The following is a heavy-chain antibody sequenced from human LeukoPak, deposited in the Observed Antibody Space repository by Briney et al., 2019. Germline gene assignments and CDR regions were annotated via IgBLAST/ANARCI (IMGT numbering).Heavy chain of an antibody. CDR2: IKPDASVK. D-gene: IGHD3-10*01. Sequence: QPGGSLRLSCVVSEFRFSDCWMSWVRQAPGKGPEWVASIKPDASVKYHADSVKGRFTISRDNAKNSLSLQMNSLRVEDTAVYYCARIPIRIGVAGLGAAGLDYWGQGTLVTVSS. J-gene: IGHJ4*02. V-gene: IGHV3-7*03. CDR1: EFRFSDCW. CDR3: ARIPIRIGVAGLGAAGLDY.